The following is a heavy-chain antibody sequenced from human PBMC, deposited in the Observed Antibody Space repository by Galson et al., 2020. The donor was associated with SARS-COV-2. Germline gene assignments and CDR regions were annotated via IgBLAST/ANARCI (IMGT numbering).Heavy chain of an antibody. CDR1: GFTFSSHP. D-gene: IGHD1-26*01. J-gene: IGHJ4*02. CDR2: ISYYGRTE. Sequence: GGSLRLSCAASGFTFSSHPMHWVRQAPDKGLEWVAVISYYGRTEFYAGSVQGRVTISRDNSKNTLYLQMHSLRTEDTAGYYCARDKLGGKLGVDYWGQGTLVTVSS. CDR3: ARDKLGGKLGVDY. V-gene: IGHV3-30*01.